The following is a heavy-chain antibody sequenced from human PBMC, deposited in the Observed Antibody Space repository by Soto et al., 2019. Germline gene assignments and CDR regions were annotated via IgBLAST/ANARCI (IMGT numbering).Heavy chain of an antibody. V-gene: IGHV5-51*01. J-gene: IGHJ4*02. D-gene: IGHD6-13*01. CDR2: IYIGDSET. CDR3: AGEIATRNGIDS. Sequence: GESLKISCEGSGSSFPTYWIGWVRQMPGKGLEWMGVIYIGDSETQYSPSFQGQVTISADKSISTAYLQWSSLRASDTAMYYCAGEIATRNGIDSGGQGTGVTVS. CDR1: GSSFPTYW.